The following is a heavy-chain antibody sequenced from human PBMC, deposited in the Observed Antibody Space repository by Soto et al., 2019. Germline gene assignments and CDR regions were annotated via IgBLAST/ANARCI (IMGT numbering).Heavy chain of an antibody. CDR2: ISSSSSTI. Sequence: CAAAGFTFSSYSMNWVLQAPGNGLEWVSYISSSSSTIYYADSVKGRFTISRDNAKNSLYLQMNSLRDEDTAVYYCARDGLPMLVVVITNARTYGMDVWGQGTPVTVSS. V-gene: IGHV3-48*02. D-gene: IGHD3-22*01. CDR1: GFTFSSYS. J-gene: IGHJ6*01. CDR3: ARDGLPMLVVVITNARTYGMDV.